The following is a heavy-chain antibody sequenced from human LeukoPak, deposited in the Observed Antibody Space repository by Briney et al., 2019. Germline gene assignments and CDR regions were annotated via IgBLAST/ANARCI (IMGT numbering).Heavy chain of an antibody. Sequence: PSETLSLTCTVSGYSISSGYYWGWIRPPPGKGLEWIGSIYHSGSTYYNPSLKSRVTISVDTSKNQFSLKLSSVTAADTAVYYCARDPITMVRGVNYWGQGTLVTVSS. V-gene: IGHV4-38-2*02. J-gene: IGHJ4*02. CDR1: GYSISSGYY. CDR2: IYHSGST. D-gene: IGHD3-10*01. CDR3: ARDPITMVRGVNY.